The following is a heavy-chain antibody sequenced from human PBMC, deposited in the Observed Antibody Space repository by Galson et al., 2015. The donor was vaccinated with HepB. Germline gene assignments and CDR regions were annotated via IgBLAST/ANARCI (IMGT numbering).Heavy chain of an antibody. V-gene: IGHV3-30-3*01. J-gene: IGHJ6*02. CDR2: VSYDGSNK. D-gene: IGHD1-26*01. CDR3: ARDPNRYRNGMDV. Sequence: SLRLSCAASGFTFSSYAMHWVRQAPGKGLEWVAVVSYDGSNKYYADSVKGRFTISRDNSKNTLYLQMNSLRAEDTAVYYCARDPNRYRNGMDVWGRGTTVTVSS. CDR1: GFTFSSYA.